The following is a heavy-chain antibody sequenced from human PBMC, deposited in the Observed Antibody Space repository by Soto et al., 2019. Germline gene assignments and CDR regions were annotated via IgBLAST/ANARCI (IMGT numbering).Heavy chain of an antibody. V-gene: IGHV4-30-2*01. Sequence: LQLQESGSGLVKPSQTLSLTCAVSGGSFNSGGFSWSWIRQPPGKGLEWIGYIYHSGSTYYNPSLKSRVAISVDRSKNQFSLELTSVTAADTAVYYCARSTRSTGSFLFDYWGQGTLVTVSS. CDR1: GGSFNSGGFS. CDR3: ARSTRSTGSFLFDY. D-gene: IGHD1-26*01. CDR2: IYHSGST. J-gene: IGHJ4*02.